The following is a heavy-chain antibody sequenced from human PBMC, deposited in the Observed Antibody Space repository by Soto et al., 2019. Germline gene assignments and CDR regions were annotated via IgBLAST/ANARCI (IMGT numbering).Heavy chain of an antibody. CDR2: IYYGGST. J-gene: IGHJ4*02. D-gene: IGHD5-18*01. V-gene: IGHV4-31*03. CDR3: ATFQQLWSAFDY. CDR1: GGSISSGGHY. Sequence: SETLSLTCTVSGGSISSGGHYWSWIRQHPGKGLEWIGYIYYGGSTYYNPSLKSRVTISVDTSKNQFSLKLSSVTAADTAVYYCATFQQLWSAFDYWGQGTLVTVSS.